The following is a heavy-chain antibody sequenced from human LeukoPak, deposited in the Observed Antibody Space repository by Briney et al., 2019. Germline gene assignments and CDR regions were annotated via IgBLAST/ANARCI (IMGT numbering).Heavy chain of an antibody. J-gene: IGHJ4*02. V-gene: IGHV3-11*05. Sequence: GCSLRLSCAASGFTFSDYYMSWGRMARRKGLEWFSYISSTSINTNFGDSVKRRFTISKDNAKNSLYLQMDSLRADDTAVYYCARGLRANYWGRGTLVTVSS. CDR3: ARGLRANY. CDR1: GFTFSDYY. D-gene: IGHD2-21*01. CDR2: ISSTSINT.